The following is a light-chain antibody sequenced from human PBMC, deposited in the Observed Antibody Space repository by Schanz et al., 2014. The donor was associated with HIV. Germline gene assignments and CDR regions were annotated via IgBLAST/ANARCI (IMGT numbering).Light chain of an antibody. CDR1: QSVSSSY. V-gene: IGKV3-20*01. CDR2: GAS. CDR3: QQYHNWPPYT. J-gene: IGKJ2*01. Sequence: EIVLTQSPGTLSLSPGDTASLSCRASQSVSSSYLAWYQQKPGQAPRLLIYGASSRATGIPDRFSGSGSGTDFTLTISRLEPEDFAVYYCQQYHNWPPYTFGQGTKLEIK.